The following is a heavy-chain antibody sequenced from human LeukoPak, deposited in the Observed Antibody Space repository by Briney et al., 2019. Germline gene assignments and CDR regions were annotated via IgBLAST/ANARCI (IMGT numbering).Heavy chain of an antibody. CDR3: ATSYGDYSYGMDV. Sequence: SETLSLACTVSGGSISSGGYCWSWIRQQPGIGLQWIGYIYYSWSTYYNLSVNSRVTISVDRSKNQFSLKLSSVTAAATAVYDCATSYGDYSYGMDVWGQGTTVAVSS. CDR2: IYYSWST. D-gene: IGHD4-17*01. J-gene: IGHJ6*02. V-gene: IGHV4-31*03. CDR1: GGSISSGGYC.